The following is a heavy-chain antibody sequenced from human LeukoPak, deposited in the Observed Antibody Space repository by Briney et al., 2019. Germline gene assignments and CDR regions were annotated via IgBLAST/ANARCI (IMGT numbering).Heavy chain of an antibody. CDR3: ARGAYSGSYGY. D-gene: IGHD1-26*01. CDR2: IYYSGST. V-gene: IGHV4-59*01. Sequence: PSETLSLTCTVSGGSLSSYYWSWIRQPSGKGLEWIGYIYYSGSTNYNPSLKSRVTISVDSSKNQFSLKLSSVTAADTAVYYCARGAYSGSYGYWGQGTLVTVSS. CDR1: GGSLSSYY. J-gene: IGHJ4*02.